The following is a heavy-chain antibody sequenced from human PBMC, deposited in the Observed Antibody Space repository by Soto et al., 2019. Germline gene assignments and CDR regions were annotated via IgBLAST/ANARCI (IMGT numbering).Heavy chain of an antibody. Sequence: EVQLLESGGGLVQPGGSRRLSCAASGFRFSSYAMSWVRQAPGKGLEWVSVISGNGGTTYYADSAKGRFTISRDNSESMLYLQMNSLRPEDTAIYYCAKGREHTMFGVDTLFDYWGQGTLLTVSS. J-gene: IGHJ4*02. V-gene: IGHV3-23*01. CDR2: ISGNGGTT. CDR3: AKGREHTMFGVDTLFDY. CDR1: GFRFSSYA. D-gene: IGHD3-3*01.